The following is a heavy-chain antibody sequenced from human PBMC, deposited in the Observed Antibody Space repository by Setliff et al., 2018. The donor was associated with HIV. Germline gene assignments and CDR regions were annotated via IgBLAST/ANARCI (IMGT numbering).Heavy chain of an antibody. CDR1: GVTFSNCS. CDR2: IIPMYGPA. D-gene: IGHD5-18*01. V-gene: IGHV1-69*13. Sequence: GASVKVSCKASGVTFSNCSISWVRQAPGQGLEWMGGIIPMYGPAHYAQKFLGRVTITADESTTTAYMELNSLTSEDTALYYCARVGFSSRHTGDFFDSWGQGTLVTVSS. J-gene: IGHJ4*02. CDR3: ARVGFSSRHTGDFFDS.